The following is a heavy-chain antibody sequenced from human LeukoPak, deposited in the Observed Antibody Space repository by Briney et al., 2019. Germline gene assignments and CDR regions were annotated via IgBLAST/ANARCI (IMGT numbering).Heavy chain of an antibody. Sequence: GRCLRLSCAASGLTFRNYWTSWIRQAPGKGLEWAAHISEDGSNKYYVDSVKGRFTISRDNAKNSLYLQMNSLRVEDTAVYYCVSWSGKYYVASEVPANSWGQGTLVTVSS. CDR3: VSWSGKYYVASEVPANS. D-gene: IGHD3-10*02. CDR2: ISEDGSNK. CDR1: GLTFRNYW. V-gene: IGHV3-7*01. J-gene: IGHJ4*02.